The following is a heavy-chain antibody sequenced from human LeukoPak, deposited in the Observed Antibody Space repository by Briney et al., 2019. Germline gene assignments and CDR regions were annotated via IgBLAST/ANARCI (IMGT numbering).Heavy chain of an antibody. J-gene: IGHJ4*02. Sequence: GGSLRLSCAASGFSVSTKYMNWVRQAPGKGLEWVSVIYSGGSTWYADSVKGRFTNSRDNSKNTLYLQMNSLRAEDTAMYYCASATYCTGDCYAFFDYWGQGALVTVSP. V-gene: IGHV3-66*02. CDR2: IYSGGST. CDR3: ASATYCTGDCYAFFDY. D-gene: IGHD2-21*02. CDR1: GFSVSTKY.